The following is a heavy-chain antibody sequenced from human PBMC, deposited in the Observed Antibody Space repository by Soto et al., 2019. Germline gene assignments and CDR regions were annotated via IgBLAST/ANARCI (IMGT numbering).Heavy chain of an antibody. Sequence: TFSSYSMNWVRQAPGKGLEWVSSISSSSSYIYYADSVKGRFTISRDNAKNSLYLQMNSLRAEDTAVYYCASVVSRNYWGQGTLVTVSS. V-gene: IGHV3-21*01. CDR3: ASVVSRNY. CDR2: ISSSSSYI. D-gene: IGHD2-21*01. CDR1: TFSSYS. J-gene: IGHJ4*02.